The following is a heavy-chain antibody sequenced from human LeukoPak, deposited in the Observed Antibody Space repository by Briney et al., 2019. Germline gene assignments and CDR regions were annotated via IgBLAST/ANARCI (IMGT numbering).Heavy chain of an antibody. CDR1: GYRFTDDY. D-gene: IGHD3-16*01. CDR2: INPDTDFT. J-gene: IGHJ4*02. CDR3: APTSEAYTSNWSV. Sequence: ASVKVSCKTSGYRFTDDYIHWVRQAPGQGLEWMGWINPDTDFTNYAPKFRGRVIMTRDTSISTAYMEVRRLTFDDTDIYYCAPTSEAYTSNWSVWGQGTLVTVSP. V-gene: IGHV1-2*02.